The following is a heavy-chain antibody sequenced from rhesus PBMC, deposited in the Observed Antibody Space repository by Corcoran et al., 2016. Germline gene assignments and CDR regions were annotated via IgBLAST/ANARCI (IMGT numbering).Heavy chain of an antibody. CDR2: ISNGGVST. J-gene: IGHJ4*01. CDR3: VRAIGY. Sequence: EVRLVESGGGLAKPGGSLRLSCAASGFTFSAYDMDWVRQAPWRGIEWVSRISNGGVSTWNVDSVKDRFTISRENANNILYLQMDSLRAGDTAVYFCVRAIGYWGQGVLVTVSS. CDR1: GFTFSAYD. V-gene: IGHV3-178*01.